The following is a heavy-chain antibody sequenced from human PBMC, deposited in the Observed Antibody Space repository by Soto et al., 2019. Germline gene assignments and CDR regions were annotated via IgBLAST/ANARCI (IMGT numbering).Heavy chain of an antibody. D-gene: IGHD2-21*01. J-gene: IGHJ3*02. CDR2: ISAYNGKR. CDR3: ASARIVASIHDAFEI. V-gene: IGHV1-18*01. Sequence: QGQLLQSGDEVKKPGASVRVSCRASGYDFTSYGISWVRQAPGQGLEWVSWISAYNGKRDTAQKFQGRVTMTLDTSTDTAHMELGDLTSADTAVYYCASARIVASIHDAFEIWGQGTMVDVSS. CDR1: GYDFTSYG.